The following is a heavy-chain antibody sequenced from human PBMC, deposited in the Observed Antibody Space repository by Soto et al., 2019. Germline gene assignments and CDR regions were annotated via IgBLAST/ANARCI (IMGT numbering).Heavy chain of an antibody. J-gene: IGHJ6*02. CDR3: ARHKTYYDILTGYYNPEYYYGMDV. CDR2: IDPSDSYT. CDR1: GYSFTIYW. Sequence: GESLKISCKGSGYSFTIYWISWVRQMPGKGLEWMGRIDPSDSYTNYSPSFQGHVTISADKSISTAYLQWSSLKASDTAMYYCARHKTYYDILTGYYNPEYYYGMDVWGQGTTVTVSS. D-gene: IGHD3-9*01. V-gene: IGHV5-10-1*01.